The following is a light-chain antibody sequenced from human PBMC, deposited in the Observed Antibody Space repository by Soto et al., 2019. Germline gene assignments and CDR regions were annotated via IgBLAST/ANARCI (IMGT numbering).Light chain of an antibody. Sequence: QAALTQPPSASGSPGQSVTISCTGTPSDVGGYNSVSWHQQHPGKAPNLMIYDVNKRPSGVPDRFSGSKSGNTASLTVSGLQAADEAYYFCSSYAPSDVVFGGGTQLTVL. CDR3: SSYAPSDVV. V-gene: IGLV2-8*01. CDR2: DVN. J-gene: IGLJ2*01. CDR1: PSDVGGYNS.